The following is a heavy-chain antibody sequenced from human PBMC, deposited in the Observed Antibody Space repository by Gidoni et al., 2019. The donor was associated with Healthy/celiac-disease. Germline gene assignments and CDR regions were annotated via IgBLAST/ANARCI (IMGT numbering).Heavy chain of an antibody. V-gene: IGHV1-69*01. Sequence: QVQLVQSGAEVKKPGSSVKVSCKASGGTFSRYAIRWVRQAPGPGLEWMGGIIPIFGTANYAQKFQGRVTITADESTSTAYMELSSLRSEDTAVYYCAREERGGCTNGVCSNYYYYYGMDVWGQGTTVTVSS. D-gene: IGHD2-8*01. CDR2: IIPIFGTA. CDR1: GGTFSRYA. CDR3: AREERGGCTNGVCSNYYYYYGMDV. J-gene: IGHJ6*02.